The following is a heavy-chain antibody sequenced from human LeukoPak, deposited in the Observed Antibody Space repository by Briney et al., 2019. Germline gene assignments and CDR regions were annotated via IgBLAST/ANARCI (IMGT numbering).Heavy chain of an antibody. CDR3: ARVLRYYGGNNPFDY. J-gene: IGHJ4*02. CDR2: IYYSGST. D-gene: IGHD4-23*01. Sequence: SETLSLTCTVSGGSISSYYWSWIRQHPGKGLEWIGYIYYSGSTYYNPSLKSRVTISVDTSKNQFSLKLSSVTAADTAVYYCARVLRYYGGNNPFDYWGQGTLVTVSS. V-gene: IGHV4-59*06. CDR1: GGSISSYY.